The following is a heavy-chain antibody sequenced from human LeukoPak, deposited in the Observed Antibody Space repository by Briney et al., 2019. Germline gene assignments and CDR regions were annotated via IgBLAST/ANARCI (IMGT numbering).Heavy chain of an antibody. J-gene: IGHJ3*02. CDR1: GYSFTSYW. D-gene: IGHD1-26*01. CDR3: ARLGEEDAFDI. Sequence: GGSLRLSCKGSGYSFTSYWIGWVRQLPGKGREWMGIIYPGDFDTRYSPSFQGQVTISADKSISTAYLQWSSLKDSDTAMYYCARLGEEDAFDIWGQGTMVTVSS. CDR2: IYPGDFDT. V-gene: IGHV5-51*01.